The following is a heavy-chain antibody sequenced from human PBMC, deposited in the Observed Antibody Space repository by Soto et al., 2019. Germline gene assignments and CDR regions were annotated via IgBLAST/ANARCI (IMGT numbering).Heavy chain of an antibody. CDR3: ARDHGSIAARRPLYYYYGMDV. CDR1: GFTFSSYS. V-gene: IGHV3-48*01. J-gene: IGHJ6*02. Sequence: GGSLRLSCAASGFTFSSYSMNWVRQAPGKGLEWVSYISSSSSTIYYADSVKGRFTISRDNSKNTLYLQMNSLRAEDTAVYYCARDHGSIAARRPLYYYYGMDVWGQGTTVTVSS. CDR2: ISSSSSTI. D-gene: IGHD6-6*01.